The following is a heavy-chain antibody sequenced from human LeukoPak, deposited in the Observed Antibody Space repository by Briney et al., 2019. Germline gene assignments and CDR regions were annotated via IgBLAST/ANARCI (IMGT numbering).Heavy chain of an antibody. V-gene: IGHV5-51*01. CDR2: IYPGDFDT. CDR3: ARRSYYDSSGYYEVGWYFDY. CDR1: GYSFTSYW. D-gene: IGHD3-22*01. J-gene: IGHJ4*02. Sequence: GESLKISCKGSGYSFTSYWIGWVRQMPGKGLEWMGIIYPGDFDTRYSPSFQGQVTISADKSISTAYLQWSSLKASDTAMYYCARRSYYDSSGYYEVGWYFDYWGQGTLVTVSS.